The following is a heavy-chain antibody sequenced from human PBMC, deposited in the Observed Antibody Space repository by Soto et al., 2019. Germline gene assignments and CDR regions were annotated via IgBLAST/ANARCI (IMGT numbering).Heavy chain of an antibody. Sequence: QAQLVQSGTEVKKPGASVKVSCQASGYTFTNYDIFWMRQATGEALEWMGWMNPYSNNAGYAEKFQRRVTMTRDPSTSTAYMELSGLTSEDTAVYYCARGASYYYDKHGVYRHWYFDLWGRGTLLRVSS. V-gene: IGHV1-8*01. D-gene: IGHD3-22*01. J-gene: IGHJ2*01. CDR1: GYTFTNYD. CDR3: ARGASYYYDKHGVYRHWYFDL. CDR2: MNPYSNNA.